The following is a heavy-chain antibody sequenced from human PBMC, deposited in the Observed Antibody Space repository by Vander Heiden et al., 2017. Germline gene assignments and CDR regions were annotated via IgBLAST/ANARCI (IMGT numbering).Heavy chain of an antibody. D-gene: IGHD6-13*01. CDR3: AKGGSSWPYYYGMDV. V-gene: IGHV3-9*01. CDR1: GFTFDDYA. Sequence: EVQLVESGGGLVQPGRSLRLSCAASGFTFDDYAMHWVRQAPGKGLEWVSGISWNSGSIGYADSVKGRFTISRDNAKNSLYLQMNSLRAEDTALYYCAKGGSSWPYYYGMDVWGQGTTVTVSS. J-gene: IGHJ6*02. CDR2: ISWNSGSI.